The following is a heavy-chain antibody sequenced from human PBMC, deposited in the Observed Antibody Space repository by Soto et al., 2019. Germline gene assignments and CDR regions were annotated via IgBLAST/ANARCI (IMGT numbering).Heavy chain of an antibody. J-gene: IGHJ2*01. CDR2: INPSGGST. CDR1: GYTFTSYY. Sequence: GASVKVSCKASGYTFTSYYMHWVRQAPGQGLEWMGIINPSGGSTSYAQKFQGRVTMTRDTSTSTVYMELSSLRSEDTAVYYCTRAVIVVVPAAAPTRYFDLWGRGTLVTVSS. D-gene: IGHD2-2*01. CDR3: TRAVIVVVPAAAPTRYFDL. V-gene: IGHV1-46*03.